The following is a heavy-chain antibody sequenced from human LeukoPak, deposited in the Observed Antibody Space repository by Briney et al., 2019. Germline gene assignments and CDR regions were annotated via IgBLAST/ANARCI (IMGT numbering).Heavy chain of an antibody. Sequence: GGFLRLSCVASGFTFSNYAMSWVRQAPGKGLDWVSVISGSAGKIRYAGSVKGRFTISRDNAKNSLYLQMNSLRDEDTAVYYCARETQLVLRYFDYWGRGTLVTVSS. J-gene: IGHJ4*02. D-gene: IGHD6-13*01. V-gene: IGHV3-23*01. CDR1: GFTFSNYA. CDR3: ARETQLVLRYFDY. CDR2: ISGSAGKI.